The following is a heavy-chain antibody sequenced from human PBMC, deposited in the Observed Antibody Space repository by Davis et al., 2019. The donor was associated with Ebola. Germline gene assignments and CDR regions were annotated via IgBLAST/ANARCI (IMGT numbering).Heavy chain of an antibody. V-gene: IGHV4-39*07. Sequence: MPSETLSLTCTVSGGSISSSSYYWGWIRQPPGKGLEWIGYIYHSGSTYYNPSLKSRVTISVDRSKNQFSLKLSSVTAADTAVYYCARAAGYCSGGSCYSDAFDIWGQGTMVTVSS. CDR1: GGSISSSSYY. D-gene: IGHD2-15*01. CDR2: IYHSGST. J-gene: IGHJ3*02. CDR3: ARAAGYCSGGSCYSDAFDI.